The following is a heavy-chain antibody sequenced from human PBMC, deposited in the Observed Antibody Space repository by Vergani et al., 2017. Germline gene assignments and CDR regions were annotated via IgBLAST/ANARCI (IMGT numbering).Heavy chain of an antibody. CDR3: ARLPRPTGYSYGYGFYYGIDV. CDR1: GGSFSGYY. D-gene: IGHD5-18*01. Sequence: QVQLQQWGAGLLKPSETLSLTCAVYGGSFSGYYWSWIRQPPGKGLEWIGEINHSGSTNYNPSLKSRVTISVDTSKNQFSLKLSSVTAADTAVYYCARLPRPTGYSYGYGFYYGIDVWGQGTTVTVSS. J-gene: IGHJ6*02. CDR2: INHSGST. V-gene: IGHV4-34*01.